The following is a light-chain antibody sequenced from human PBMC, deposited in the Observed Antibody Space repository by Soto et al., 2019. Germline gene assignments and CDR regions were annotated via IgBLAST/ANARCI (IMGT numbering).Light chain of an antibody. V-gene: IGKV3-20*01. CDR2: GAS. J-gene: IGKJ1*01. CDR1: QGVSTNF. CDR3: QPDGRTSWT. Sequence: EIVLTQSPGTLSLSPGEGATLSCRASQGVSTNFFAWYQQKPGQAPRLLIYGASTRATCIPDRFSGSGSGTYFPITISRLETEDFAVYYCQPDGRTSWTFCQGTKVEIK.